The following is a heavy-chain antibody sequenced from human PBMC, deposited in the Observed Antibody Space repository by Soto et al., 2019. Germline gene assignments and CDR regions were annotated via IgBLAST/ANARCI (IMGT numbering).Heavy chain of an antibody. CDR1: GGSVSSGSYY. V-gene: IGHV4-61*02. J-gene: IGHJ5*02. D-gene: IGHD1-1*01. CDR3: VRDGTKTLRDWFDP. CDR2: IYATGTT. Sequence: SETLSLTCTVSGGSVSSGSYYWSWIRKSAGKGLEWIGRIYATGTTDYNPSLKSRVMMSVDTSKKQFSLKLRSVTAADTAVYYCVRDGTKTLRDWFDPWGQGISVTVSS.